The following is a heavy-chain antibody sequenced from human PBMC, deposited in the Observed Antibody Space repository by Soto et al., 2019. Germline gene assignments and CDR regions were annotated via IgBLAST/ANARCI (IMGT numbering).Heavy chain of an antibody. D-gene: IGHD3-16*01. CDR3: ARASVSGTSRFDS. CDR1: GDSPSTYY. J-gene: IGHJ4*02. V-gene: IGHV4-4*07. Sequence: SETLSLTCTVSGDSPSTYYWSWIRQPAGERLEWIGRIHDTGRTNYNPSLKSRVTMSVDTSKNQFSLRVNSVTAADTAVYYCARASVSGTSRFDSWGQGTLVTVSS. CDR2: IHDTGRT.